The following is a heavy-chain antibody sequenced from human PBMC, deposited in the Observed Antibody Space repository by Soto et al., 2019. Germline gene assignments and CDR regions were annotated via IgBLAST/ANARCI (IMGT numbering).Heavy chain of an antibody. CDR1: GFSLSTSGVG. CDR2: IYWDDDK. V-gene: IGHV2-5*02. Sequence: QITLKESGPTLVKPTQTLTLTCTFSGFSLSTSGVGVGWIRQPPGKALEWLALIYWDDDKRYRPSLKSRLTITKDTSKNPVVLKMTTMDPVDTATYYCAHVITFVGVIVNNFDSWGQGTLVTVSS. CDR3: AHVITFVGVIVNNFDS. J-gene: IGHJ4*02. D-gene: IGHD3-16*02.